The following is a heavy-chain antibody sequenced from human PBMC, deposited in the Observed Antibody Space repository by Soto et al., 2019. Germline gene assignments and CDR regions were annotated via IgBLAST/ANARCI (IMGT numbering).Heavy chain of an antibody. Sequence: QLQLQESGPGLVKPSETLSLTCTVSGGSISSSSYYWGWIRQPPGKGLEWIGSIYYSGSTYYNPSLKSRVTISVDTSKNQFSLKLSSVTAADTAVYYCASPRTTGTTDHWFDPWGQGTLVTVSS. D-gene: IGHD1-1*01. V-gene: IGHV4-39*01. CDR3: ASPRTTGTTDHWFDP. CDR2: IYYSGST. CDR1: GGSISSSSYY. J-gene: IGHJ5*02.